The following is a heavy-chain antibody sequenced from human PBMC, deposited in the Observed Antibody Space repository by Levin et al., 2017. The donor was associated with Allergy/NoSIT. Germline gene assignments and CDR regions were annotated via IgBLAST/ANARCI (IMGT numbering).Heavy chain of an antibody. J-gene: IGHJ6*03. D-gene: IGHD4-17*01. CDR3: ARDSPTGERFTYYYYYMDG. Sequence: LSQTLSLTCTVSCGSISSYYWSWIRQPSGKGLEWIGYIYYSGSTNYNPSLKSRVTISVDTSKNQFSLKLSSVTAADTAVYYCARDSPTGERFTYYYYYMDGWGKGTTVTVSS. V-gene: IGHV4-59*01. CDR2: IYYSGST. CDR1: CGSISSYY.